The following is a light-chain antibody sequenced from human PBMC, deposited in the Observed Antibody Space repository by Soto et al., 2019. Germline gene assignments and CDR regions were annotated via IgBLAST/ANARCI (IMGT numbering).Light chain of an antibody. CDR3: QQYGDSPRK. J-gene: IGKJ1*01. CDR1: QSVSSNY. CDR2: GAS. Sequence: EIVLTQSPGTLSLSPGERATLSCRASQSVSSNYLAWYQQKSGQAPSLLIYGASSRATGIPDSFSGSGSGTEFTLTISRLEPEDFAVYYCQQYGDSPRKFGQGTKVEIK. V-gene: IGKV3-20*01.